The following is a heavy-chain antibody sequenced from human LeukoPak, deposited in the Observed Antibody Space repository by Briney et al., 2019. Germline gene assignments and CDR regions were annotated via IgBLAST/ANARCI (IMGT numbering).Heavy chain of an antibody. J-gene: IGHJ4*02. CDR2: ISYAGSNN. D-gene: IGHD6-13*01. Sequence: GGSLRLSCAASGFTFSSYTMDWVRQAPGKGLEWVARISYAGSNNYYADSVKGRFTISRDNSRNTLYLQMTSLRVEDTAIYHCVKDLYKGDTSSWYYFDYWGQGTLVTVSS. V-gene: IGHV3-30*14. CDR1: GFTFSSYT. CDR3: VKDLYKGDTSSWYYFDY.